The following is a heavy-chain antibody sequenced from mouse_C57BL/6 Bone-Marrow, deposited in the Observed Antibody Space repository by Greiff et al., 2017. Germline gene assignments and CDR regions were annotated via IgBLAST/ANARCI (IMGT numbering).Heavy chain of an antibody. D-gene: IGHD1-1*01. V-gene: IGHV1-55*01. CDR2: IYPGSGST. CDR3: ARSYYGSSDAMDY. J-gene: IGHJ4*01. CDR1: GYTFTSYW. Sequence: QVQLQQPGAELVKPGASVKMSCKASGYTFTSYWITWVKQRPGQGLEWIGDIYPGSGSTNYNEKFTSKATLTVDTSSSTAYMQLSSLTSEDSAVYYCARSYYGSSDAMDYWGQGTSVTVSS.